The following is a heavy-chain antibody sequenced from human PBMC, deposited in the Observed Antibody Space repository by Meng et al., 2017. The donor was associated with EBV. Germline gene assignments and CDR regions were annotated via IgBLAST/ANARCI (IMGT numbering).Heavy chain of an antibody. J-gene: IGHJ5*02. V-gene: IGHV1-18*01. CDR3: ARETSGYDFNWFDP. D-gene: IGHD5-12*01. Sequence: FPLGHRGAEGKKPGGSVKVSCKASGYTFTGSGTSGVRQAPGQGLEWMGWISAYNGNTNYAQKLQGRVTMTTATSTSTAYMELRSLRSDDTAVYYCARETSGYDFNWFDPWGQGTLVTVSS. CDR1: GYTFTGSG. CDR2: ISAYNGNT.